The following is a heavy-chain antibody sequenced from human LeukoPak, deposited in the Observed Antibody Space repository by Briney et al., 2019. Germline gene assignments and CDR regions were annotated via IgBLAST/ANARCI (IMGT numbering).Heavy chain of an antibody. Sequence: SETLSLTXTVSGGSISSSSYYWGCIRQPPGKGLEWIGSIYYSGSTYYNPSLKSRVTISVDTSKNQFSLKLSSVTAADTAVYYCASHSGTDTGNVDYWGQGTLVTVSS. CDR3: ASHSGTDTGNVDY. D-gene: IGHD1-26*01. CDR2: IYYSGST. V-gene: IGHV4-39*01. J-gene: IGHJ4*02. CDR1: GGSISSSSYY.